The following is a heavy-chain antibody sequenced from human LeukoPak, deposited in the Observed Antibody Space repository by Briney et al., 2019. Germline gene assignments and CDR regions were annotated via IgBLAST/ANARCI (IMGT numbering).Heavy chain of an antibody. Sequence: PSETLSLTCTVSSGSISTSNYYWGWVRQPPGKALEWIGNIFYSGSTYYNPSLKSRVTISVDTSKNQFSLKLSSVTAADTAVYYCARARVQNWFDPWGQGTLVTVSS. CDR2: IFYSGST. CDR1: SGSISTSNYY. V-gene: IGHV4-39*07. J-gene: IGHJ5*02. CDR3: ARARVQNWFDP.